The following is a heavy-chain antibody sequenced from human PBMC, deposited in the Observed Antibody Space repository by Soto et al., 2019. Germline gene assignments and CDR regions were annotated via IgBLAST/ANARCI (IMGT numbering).Heavy chain of an antibody. CDR2: FDPEDGET. Sequence: GASVKVSCKVSGYTLTELSMHWVRQAPGKGLEWMGGFDPEDGETIYAQKFQGRVTMTEDTSTDTAYMELSSLRSEDTAVYYCATSRLFSFIGTSPNWFDPWGQGTLVTVSS. J-gene: IGHJ5*02. CDR3: ATSRLFSFIGTSPNWFDP. CDR1: GYTLTELS. V-gene: IGHV1-24*01. D-gene: IGHD2-2*01.